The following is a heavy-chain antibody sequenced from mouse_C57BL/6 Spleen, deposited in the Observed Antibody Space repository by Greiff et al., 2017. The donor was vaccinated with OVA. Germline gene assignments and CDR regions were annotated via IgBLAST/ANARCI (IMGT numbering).Heavy chain of an antibody. CDR3: TREGDGSNFDY. Sequence: SGAELVRPGASVTLSCKASGYTFTDYEMHWVKQTPVHGLEWIGAIDPETGGTAYNQKFKGKAILTADKSSSTAYMELRSLTSEDSAVYYCTREGDGSNFDYWGQGTTLTVSS. J-gene: IGHJ2*01. D-gene: IGHD2-3*01. CDR1: GYTFTDYE. CDR2: IDPETGGT. V-gene: IGHV1-15*01.